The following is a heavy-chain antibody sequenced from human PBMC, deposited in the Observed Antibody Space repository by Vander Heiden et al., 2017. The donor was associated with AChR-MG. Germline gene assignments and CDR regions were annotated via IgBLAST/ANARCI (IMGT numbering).Heavy chain of an antibody. D-gene: IGHD2-2*01. Sequence: VQLVASGGGVDQPGRSLRLCCVASGFTFSYDGMHGVRQAPGKGLEWVAVISNDGSDKYYADSVKGRFTISRDNSKNTVYLQMNSLRAEDTAVYYCAKAWVADCSSTSCYIYYYMDVWGKGTTVTVSS. CDR3: AKAWVADCSSTSCYIYYYMDV. J-gene: IGHJ6*03. V-gene: IGHV3-30*18. CDR2: ISNDGSDK. CDR1: GFTFSYDG.